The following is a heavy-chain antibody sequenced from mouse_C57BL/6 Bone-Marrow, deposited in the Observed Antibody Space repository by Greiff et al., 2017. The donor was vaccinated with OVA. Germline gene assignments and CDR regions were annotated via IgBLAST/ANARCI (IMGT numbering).Heavy chain of an antibody. CDR1: GYTFTDYY. V-gene: IGHV1-26*01. D-gene: IGHD1-1*01. J-gene: IGHJ3*01. CDR2: INPNNGGT. Sequence: EVQLQQSGPELVKPGASVRISCKASGYTFTDYYMNWVKQSHGKSLEWIGDINPNNGGTSYNQKFKGKATLTVDKSSSTAYMELRSLTSEDSAVYYCARSGIYYYGSSLAWFAYWGQGTLVTVSA. CDR3: ARSGIYYYGSSLAWFAY.